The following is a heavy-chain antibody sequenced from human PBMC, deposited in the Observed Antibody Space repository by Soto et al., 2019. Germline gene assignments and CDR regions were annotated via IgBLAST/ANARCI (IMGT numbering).Heavy chain of an antibody. Sequence: ASVKVSCKASGYTFTSYAMHWVRQAPGQRLEWMGWINAGNGNTKYSQKFQGRVTITGDTSASTAYMERSSLRSEDTAVYYCARRVFFDWFDFWGQGNLVTVSS. CDR3: ARRVFFDWFDF. V-gene: IGHV1-3*01. CDR1: GYTFTSYA. CDR2: INAGNGNT. D-gene: IGHD3-9*01. J-gene: IGHJ4*02.